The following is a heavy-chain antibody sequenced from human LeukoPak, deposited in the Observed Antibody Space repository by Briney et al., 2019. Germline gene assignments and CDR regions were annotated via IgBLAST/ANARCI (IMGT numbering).Heavy chain of an antibody. CDR3: ARGRPYSGGYHPDY. J-gene: IGHJ4*01. D-gene: IGHD1-26*01. CDR2: IYYSGST. CDR1: VDSTSSDRYY. V-gene: IGHV4-39*01. Sequence: KASETLSLTCTVSVDSTSSDRYYGGWVRQPPGKGLEWIGNIYYSGSTYSNPSLKSRVTMSVDTSKNQFFLKLNSVTAADTAVYYCARGRPYSGGYHPDYWGHGTLVTVSS.